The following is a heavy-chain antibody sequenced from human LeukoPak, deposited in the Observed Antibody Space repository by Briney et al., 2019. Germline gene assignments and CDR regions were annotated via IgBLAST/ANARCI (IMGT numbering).Heavy chain of an antibody. D-gene: IGHD3-9*01. V-gene: IGHV1-2*02. CDR1: GYTFTGYY. Sequence: WASVKVSCKASGYTFTGYYMHWVRQAPGQGLEWMGWINPNSGDTNYAQKFQGRVTMTRDTSISTAYVELSRLRSDDTAVYYCARSYYDILPGYSNFDYWGQGTLVTVSS. CDR2: INPNSGDT. J-gene: IGHJ4*02. CDR3: ARSYYDILPGYSNFDY.